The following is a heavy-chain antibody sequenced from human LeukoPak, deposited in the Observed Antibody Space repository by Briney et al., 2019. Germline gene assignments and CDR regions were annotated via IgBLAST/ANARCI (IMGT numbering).Heavy chain of an antibody. V-gene: IGHV1-69*05. CDR1: GGTFSSYA. CDR2: IIPIFGTA. Sequence: GASVKVSCKXSGGTFSSYAISWVRQAPRQGLGWMGGIIPIFGTANYAQKFQGRVTITTDESTSTAYMELSSLRSEDTAVYYCAREGELYYALDYWGQGTLVTVSS. J-gene: IGHJ4*02. CDR3: AREGELYYALDY. D-gene: IGHD1-26*01.